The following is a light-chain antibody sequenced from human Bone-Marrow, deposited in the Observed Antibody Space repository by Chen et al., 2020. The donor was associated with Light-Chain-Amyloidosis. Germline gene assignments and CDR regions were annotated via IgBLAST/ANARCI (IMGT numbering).Light chain of an antibody. J-gene: IGLJ3*02. CDR2: DDS. CDR1: NIGSTS. Sequence: SYVLTPPSSVSVAPGQTATIACGGNNIGSTSVHWYQQTPGQAPLLVVYDDSDRPSGIPERVSGSNSGNTATLTIRRVEAGDEADYYGQVWDRSSDRPVFGGGTKLTVL. CDR3: QVWDRSSDRPV. V-gene: IGLV3-21*02.